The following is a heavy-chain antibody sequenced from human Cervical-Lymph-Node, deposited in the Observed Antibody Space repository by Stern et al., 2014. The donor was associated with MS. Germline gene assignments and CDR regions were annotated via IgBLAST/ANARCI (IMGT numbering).Heavy chain of an antibody. CDR1: GFAFNSYG. J-gene: IGHJ4*02. CDR3: VRGLRGSYPFDY. CDR2: ISYDGSKK. V-gene: IGHV3-30*03. Sequence: VQLEESGGGVVQPEGSLRLSCAASGFAFNSYGMHWVRQAPGKGLEWVTVISYDGSKKFYADSVKGRFTISRDNSENTLYLQMNSLRPEDTAVYYCVRGLRGSYPFDYWGQGTLVTVSS. D-gene: IGHD3-10*01.